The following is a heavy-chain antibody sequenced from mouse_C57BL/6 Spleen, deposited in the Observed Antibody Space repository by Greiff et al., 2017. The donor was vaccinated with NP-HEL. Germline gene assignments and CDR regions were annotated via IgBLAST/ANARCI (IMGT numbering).Heavy chain of an antibody. CDR1: GFTFSDYY. D-gene: IGHD2-3*01. CDR3: AREAYDGYSSYAMDY. V-gene: IGHV5-16*01. CDR2: INYDGSST. J-gene: IGHJ4*01. Sequence: EVQLVESEGGLVQPGSSMKLSCTASGFTFSDYYMAWVRQVPEKGLEWVANINYDGSSTYYLDSLKSRFIISRDNAKNILYLQMSSLKSEDTATYYCAREAYDGYSSYAMDYWGQGTSVTVSS.